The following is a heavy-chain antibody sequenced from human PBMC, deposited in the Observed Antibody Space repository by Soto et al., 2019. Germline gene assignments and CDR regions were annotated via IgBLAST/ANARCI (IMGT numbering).Heavy chain of an antibody. Sequence: GESLKISCKGSGYSFTSYWIGWVRQMPGKGLEWMGIIYPGDSDTRYSPSFQGQVTISADKSISTAYLQWSSLRASDTAMYYCARLGNWGQGYYYGMDVWGQGTTVTVSS. V-gene: IGHV5-51*01. J-gene: IGHJ6*02. CDR2: IYPGDSDT. CDR1: GYSFTSYW. CDR3: ARLGNWGQGYYYGMDV. D-gene: IGHD3-16*01.